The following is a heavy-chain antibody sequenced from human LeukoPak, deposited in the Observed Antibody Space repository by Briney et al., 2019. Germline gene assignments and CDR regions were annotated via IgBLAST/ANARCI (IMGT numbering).Heavy chain of an antibody. CDR2: ISYDGSNK. J-gene: IGHJ4*02. Sequence: PGRSLRLSCAASGFTFSSYGMHWVRQAPGKGLEWVTVISYDGSNKYYADSVKGRFTISRDNSKNTLYLQMNSLRAEDTAVYYCAREYVADSSGYYYLGYWGQGTLVTVSS. CDR1: GFTFSSYG. D-gene: IGHD3-22*01. CDR3: AREYVADSSGYYYLGY. V-gene: IGHV3-30*03.